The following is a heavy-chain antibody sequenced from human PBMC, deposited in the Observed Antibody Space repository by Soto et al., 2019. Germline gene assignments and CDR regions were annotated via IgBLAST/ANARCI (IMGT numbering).Heavy chain of an antibody. J-gene: IGHJ3*02. V-gene: IGHV3-21*01. D-gene: IGHD3-10*01. CDR3: ARHQLNNAFDI. CDR2: ISSSSSYI. Sequence: GGSLRLSCAASGFTFSSYSMNWVRQAPGKGLEWVSSISSSSSYIFYADSVKGRFTISRDNAKNSLYLQMNSLRAEDTAVYYCARHQLNNAFDIWGQGTMVTVSS. CDR1: GFTFSSYS.